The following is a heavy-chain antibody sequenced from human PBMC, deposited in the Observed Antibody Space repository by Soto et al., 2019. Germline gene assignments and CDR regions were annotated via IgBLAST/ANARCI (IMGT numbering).Heavy chain of an antibody. Sequence: GASVKVSCKASGYTFTGYYMHWVRQAPGQGLEWMGWINPNSGGTNYAQKFQGRVTMTRDTSISTAYMELSRLRSDDTAVYYCARERAYGGKAPGFDYWGQGTLVTVSS. CDR2: INPNSGGT. V-gene: IGHV1-2*02. CDR3: ARERAYGGKAPGFDY. D-gene: IGHD4-17*01. J-gene: IGHJ4*02. CDR1: GYTFTGYY.